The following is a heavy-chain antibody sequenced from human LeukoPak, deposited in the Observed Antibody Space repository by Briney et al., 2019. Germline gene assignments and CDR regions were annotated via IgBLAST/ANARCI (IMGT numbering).Heavy chain of an antibody. Sequence: PSETLSLTCAVYGGSFSGYYWSWIRQPPGKGLEWIGEINHSGSTNYNPSLKSRVTISVDTSKNQFSLKLSSVTAADTAVYYCARLESGYSSGWPTWAFDYWGQGTLVTVSS. CDR2: INHSGST. J-gene: IGHJ4*02. CDR3: ARLESGYSSGWPTWAFDY. CDR1: GGSFSGYY. D-gene: IGHD6-19*01. V-gene: IGHV4-34*01.